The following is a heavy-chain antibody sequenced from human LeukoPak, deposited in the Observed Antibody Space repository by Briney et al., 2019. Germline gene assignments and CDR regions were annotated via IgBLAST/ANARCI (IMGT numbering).Heavy chain of an antibody. Sequence: GGSRRLSCAAPGFTVSSNYMSWVRQAPGKGLEWVSVLNSGGSTYYADSVKGRFTISRDNSKNTLYLQMNSLRAEDTAVYHCARGSAGAFDIWGQGTMVTVSS. CDR1: GFTVSSNY. CDR2: LNSGGST. J-gene: IGHJ3*02. CDR3: ARGSAGAFDI. V-gene: IGHV3-53*01.